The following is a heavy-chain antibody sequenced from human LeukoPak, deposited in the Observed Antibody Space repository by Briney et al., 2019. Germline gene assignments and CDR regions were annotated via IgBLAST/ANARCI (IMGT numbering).Heavy chain of an antibody. CDR2: INSDGSST. Sequence: GGSLRLSCAASGFTFSSYWMHWVRQAPGKGRVWVSRINSDGSSTSYADSVKGRFTISRDNARNTLYLQMNSLRAEDTAVYYCAGWATITSFDYWGQGTLVTVSS. CDR1: GFTFSSYW. J-gene: IGHJ4*02. V-gene: IGHV3-74*01. CDR3: AGWATITSFDY. D-gene: IGHD5-12*01.